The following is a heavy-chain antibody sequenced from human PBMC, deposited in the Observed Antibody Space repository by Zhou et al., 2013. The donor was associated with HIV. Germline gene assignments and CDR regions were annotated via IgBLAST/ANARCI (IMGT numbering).Heavy chain of an antibody. Sequence: QVQLVQSGAEVKKPGSSVKVSCKASGGTFSSYAISWVRQAPGQGLEWMGGIIPISGTTNYTQKFQGRVTITTDESTSTAYMELSSLRSEDTAMYYCAREVTLTTTIGWFDPWGQGTLITVSS. CDR3: AREVTLTTTIGWFDP. V-gene: IGHV1-69*05. CDR1: GGTFSSYA. CDR2: IIPISGTT. D-gene: IGHD4-17*01. J-gene: IGHJ5*02.